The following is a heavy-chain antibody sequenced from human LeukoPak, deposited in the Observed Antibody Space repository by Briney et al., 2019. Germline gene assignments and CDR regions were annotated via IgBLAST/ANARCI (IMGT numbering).Heavy chain of an antibody. V-gene: IGHV3-30*18. CDR2: ISYDGSNK. D-gene: IGHD3-22*01. Sequence: LAGGSLRLSCAASGFTFSSYGMHWVRQAPGKGLEWVAVISYDGSNKYYADSVKGRFTISRDNSKNTLYLQMNSLRAEDTAVYYCAKNYYDSSAPLLEEFFDYWGQGTLVTVSS. CDR3: AKNYYDSSAPLLEEFFDY. CDR1: GFTFSSYG. J-gene: IGHJ4*02.